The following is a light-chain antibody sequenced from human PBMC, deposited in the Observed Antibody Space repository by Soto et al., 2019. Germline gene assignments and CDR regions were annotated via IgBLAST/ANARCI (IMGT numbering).Light chain of an antibody. V-gene: IGKV3-15*01. CDR2: RAS. CDR1: QHVSSN. CDR3: QQYNNWPYT. Sequence: EIVMTQSPATLSVSPGGSATLSCRASQHVSSNFAWYRQKPGQAPTLLIYRASTRPTGIPARSSGSGSGTEFTLTISSLQSEDFAVYYCQQYNNWPYTFGQGTKLEIK. J-gene: IGKJ2*01.